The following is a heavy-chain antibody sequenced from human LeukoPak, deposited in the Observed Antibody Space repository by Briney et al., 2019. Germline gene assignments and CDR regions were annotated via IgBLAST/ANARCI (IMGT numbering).Heavy chain of an antibody. CDR3: AKDRSSRILLYYMDV. V-gene: IGHV3-23*01. CDR2: ISGSGGST. CDR1: GFTFSSYA. J-gene: IGHJ6*03. D-gene: IGHD2-2*01. Sequence: GGSLRLSCAASGFTFSSYALSWVRQAPGKGLEWVSAISGSGGSTFYADSVKGRFTISRDDSKNTLYLQMNSLRAEDTAVYYCAKDRSSRILLYYMDVWGKGTTVTVSS.